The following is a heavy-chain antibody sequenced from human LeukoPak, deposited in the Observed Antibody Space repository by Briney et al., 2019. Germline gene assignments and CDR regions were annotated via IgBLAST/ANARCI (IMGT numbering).Heavy chain of an antibody. V-gene: IGHV1-18*01. CDR2: ISAYNGNT. D-gene: IGHD5-24*01. Sequence: GASVKVSCKASGYTFTSYGISWVRQAPGQGLEWMGWISAYNGNTNYAQKLQGRVTMTTDTSTSTAYMELRSLRSDDTAVYYCARDIRYGYNYYYYYYMDVWGKGTTVTISS. J-gene: IGHJ6*03. CDR3: ARDIRYGYNYYYYYYMDV. CDR1: GYTFTSYG.